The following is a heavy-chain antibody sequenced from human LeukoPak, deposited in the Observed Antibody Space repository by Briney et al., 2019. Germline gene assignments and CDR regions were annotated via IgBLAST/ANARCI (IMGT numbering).Heavy chain of an antibody. CDR3: ARDRSRGYCSGGICYYRFDY. D-gene: IGHD2-15*01. Sequence: PGGSLRLSCTTSGFTFCDYAMSWFRQAPGKALEWVAFIRSKAYGGTTEYAASVKDRFTISRDDSKSIAYPQMNSLKAKDTAVYYCARDRSRGYCSGGICYYRFDYWGQGTLVTVSS. CDR2: IRSKAYGGTT. V-gene: IGHV3-49*03. CDR1: GFTFCDYA. J-gene: IGHJ4*02.